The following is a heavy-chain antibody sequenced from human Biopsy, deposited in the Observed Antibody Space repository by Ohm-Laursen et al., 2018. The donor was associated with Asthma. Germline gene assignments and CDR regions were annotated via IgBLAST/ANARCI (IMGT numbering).Heavy chain of an antibody. J-gene: IGHJ5*02. CDR3: VRDKVVVVPGSKGPTDWFDP. Sequence: ASVKVSCKASGYTFSNYAISWVRQAPGQGLEWMGWISGYNGDTKFAQNVKGRLSLTTDTSTSTAYMELRSLISDDPAVYYCVRDKVVVVPGSKGPTDWFDPWGQGTLVTVSS. V-gene: IGHV1-18*04. D-gene: IGHD2-15*01. CDR2: ISGYNGDT. CDR1: GYTFSNYA.